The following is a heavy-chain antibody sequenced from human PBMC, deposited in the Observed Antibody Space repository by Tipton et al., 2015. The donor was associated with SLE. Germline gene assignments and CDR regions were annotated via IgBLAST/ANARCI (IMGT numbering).Heavy chain of an antibody. CDR2: IYRSGST. V-gene: IGHV4-39*07. Sequence: TLSLTCTVSGGSISSSSYYWGWIRQPPGKGLEWIGSIYRSGSTYYNPSLKSRVTISVDTSKNQFSLKLSSATAADTAVYYCARDPRLNWDYGTYFDYWGQGTLVTVSS. CDR3: ARDPRLNWDYGTYFDY. J-gene: IGHJ4*02. CDR1: GGSISSSSYY. D-gene: IGHD7-27*01.